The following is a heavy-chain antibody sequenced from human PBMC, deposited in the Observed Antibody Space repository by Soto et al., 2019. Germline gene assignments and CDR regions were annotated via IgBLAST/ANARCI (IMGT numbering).Heavy chain of an antibody. V-gene: IGHV3-74*01. CDR3: ARSPVAAEYFDY. J-gene: IGHJ4*02. D-gene: IGHD6-19*01. CDR1: GFTFSSYW. CDR2: INSDGSST. Sequence: GSLRLSCAASGFTFSSYWMHWVRQAPGKGLVWVSRINSDGSSTSYADSVKGRFTISRDNAKNTLYLQMNSLRAEDTAVYYCARSPVAAEYFDYWGQGTLVTVSS.